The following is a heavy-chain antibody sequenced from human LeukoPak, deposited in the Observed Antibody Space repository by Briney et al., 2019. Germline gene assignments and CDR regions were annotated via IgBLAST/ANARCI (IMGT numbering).Heavy chain of an antibody. Sequence: GGSLKIFCKGSGYSFTSYWIGWVRQMPGRGLEWMGIIYPGDSDTRYSPSFQGQVTISADKSISTAYLQWSSLKASDTAMYYCATHPAYGDYYYGMDVWGQGTTVTVSS. J-gene: IGHJ6*02. CDR2: IYPGDSDT. D-gene: IGHD4-17*01. V-gene: IGHV5-51*01. CDR3: ATHPAYGDYYYGMDV. CDR1: GYSFTSYW.